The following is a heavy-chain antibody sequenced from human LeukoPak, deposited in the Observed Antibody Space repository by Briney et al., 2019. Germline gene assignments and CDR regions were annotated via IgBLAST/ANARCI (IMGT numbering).Heavy chain of an antibody. CDR3: ARGFYGAGSHFDY. V-gene: IGHV4-30-2*01. CDR1: GGSISSGDYP. Sequence: PSESLSLTCTVSGGSISSGDYPWSWIRQPPGKGLEWIGYIFHTGHTSYNPSLKSRVTISVDMSKNQLSLRLTSVTAADTAVYYCARGFYGAGSHFDYWGQGTLVTVSS. D-gene: IGHD3-10*01. CDR2: IFHTGHT. J-gene: IGHJ4*02.